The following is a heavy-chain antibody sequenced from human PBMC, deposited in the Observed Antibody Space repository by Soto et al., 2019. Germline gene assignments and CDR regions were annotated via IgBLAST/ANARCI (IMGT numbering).Heavy chain of an antibody. CDR1: GASISSYY. D-gene: IGHD6-19*01. CDR3: AREGSVGWYYFDY. CDR2: VYYSGSP. J-gene: IGHJ4*02. V-gene: IGHV4-59*01. Sequence: TLSLTCTVSGASISSYYLSWIRQPPGKGLEWIGYVYYSGSPDYNASLKSRVTISLDTSKNQVSLKLSSVTAADTAVYYCAREGSVGWYYFDYWGQGALVTVSS.